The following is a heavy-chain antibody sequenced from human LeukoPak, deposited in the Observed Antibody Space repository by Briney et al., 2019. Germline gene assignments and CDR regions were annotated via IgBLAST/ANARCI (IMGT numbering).Heavy chain of an antibody. CDR3: ARAHPITGTKGFYFDY. CDR2: IIPIFGTA. CDR1: GGTFSSYA. D-gene: IGHD1-7*01. J-gene: IGHJ4*02. Sequence: ASVKVSCKASGGTFSSYAISWVRQAPGQGLEWMGRIIPIFGTANYAQKFQGRVTITTDESTSTAYMELSSLRSEDTAVYYCARAHPITGTKGFYFDYWGQGTLITVSS. V-gene: IGHV1-69*05.